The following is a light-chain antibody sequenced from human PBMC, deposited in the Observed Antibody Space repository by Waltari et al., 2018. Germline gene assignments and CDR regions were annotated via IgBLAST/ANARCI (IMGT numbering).Light chain of an antibody. J-gene: IGKJ3*01. CDR3: QQYDNLPFT. CDR1: QSVSNN. CDR2: DAS. Sequence: EAMMTQSPATLSVSPGDRATLSCRASQSVSNNVAWFQQKPGQAPSLLIYDASTRATGVPARFSGSGSGTEFTLTISSLQPEDIATYYCQQYDNLPFTFGPGTKVDIK. V-gene: IGKV3-15*01.